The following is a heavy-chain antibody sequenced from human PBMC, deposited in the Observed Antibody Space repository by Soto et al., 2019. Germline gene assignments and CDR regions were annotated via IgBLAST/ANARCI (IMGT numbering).Heavy chain of an antibody. V-gene: IGHV3-30*03. CDR3: VGGQYYFDY. Sequence: QVQLVESGGGVVQPGRSLRLSCAASGFPFTTYGMPWVREGPGKGLEWVAVISYDGTNKYYADSVKGRFTISRDNSKNTLYLQMNSLRPEDTALYYCVGGQYYFDYRGQGTLVTVSS. CDR2: ISYDGTNK. CDR1: GFPFTTYG. J-gene: IGHJ4*02. D-gene: IGHD3-10*01.